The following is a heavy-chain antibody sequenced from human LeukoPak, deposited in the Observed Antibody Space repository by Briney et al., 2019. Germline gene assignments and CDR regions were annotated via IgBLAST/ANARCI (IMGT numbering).Heavy chain of an antibody. CDR3: ARSAGLLWFGELLPDAFDI. CDR1: GYTFISYY. J-gene: IGHJ3*02. Sequence: ASVKVSCKASGYTFISYYMHWVRQAPGQGLEWMGIINPSGGSTSYAQKFQGRVTMTRDTSTSTVYMELSSLRSEDTAVYYCARSAGLLWFGELLPDAFDIWGQGTMVTVSS. CDR2: INPSGGST. D-gene: IGHD3-10*01. V-gene: IGHV1-46*01.